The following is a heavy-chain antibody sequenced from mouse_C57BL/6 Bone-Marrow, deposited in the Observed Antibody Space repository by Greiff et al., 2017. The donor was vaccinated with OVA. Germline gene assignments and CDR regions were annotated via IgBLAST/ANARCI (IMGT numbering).Heavy chain of an antibody. V-gene: IGHV5-12*01. CDR3: ARLDAMDY. CDR1: GFTFSDFY. Sequence: EVMLVEPGGGLVQPGGSLKLSCAASGFTFSDFYMYWIRQTPEKGLEWVAYISNGGGSTYYPDTVKGRCTISRDKAKNTMYLQMSRLKSEDTAMYYCARLDAMDYWGQGTSVTVSS. CDR2: ISNGGGST. J-gene: IGHJ4*01.